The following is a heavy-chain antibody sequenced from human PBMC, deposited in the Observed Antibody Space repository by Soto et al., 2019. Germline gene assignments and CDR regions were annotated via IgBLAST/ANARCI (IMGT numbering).Heavy chain of an antibody. CDR1: GGTVASSHW. CDR2: VYHTGDT. D-gene: IGHD2-21*02. Sequence: QVQLQESGPRLVKPSGSLSLTCGVSGGTVASSHWWRWVRQSPSRGLEWIGNVYHTGDTNFNPSRQRRVTFSVDKSNNQFSMRLTSLTAADTAVYFCAREIVTAGGNNYFDPWGPGTLVTVSS. CDR3: AREIVTAGGNNYFDP. J-gene: IGHJ5*02. V-gene: IGHV4-4*02.